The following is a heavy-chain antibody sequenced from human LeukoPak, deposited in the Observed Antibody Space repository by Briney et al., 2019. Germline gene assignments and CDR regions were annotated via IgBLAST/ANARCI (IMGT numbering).Heavy chain of an antibody. Sequence: GGSLRLSCAASGFTFSTYSMNWVRHAPGRGLEWVSSITSTVGRIYYADSLKGRITISRDNARSTLYLQMNSLRAEDTAVYYCATDGRSSGWYGFDYWGQGSLVTVSS. V-gene: IGHV3-21*01. CDR1: GFTFSTYS. J-gene: IGHJ4*02. CDR3: ATDGRSSGWYGFDY. D-gene: IGHD6-19*01. CDR2: ITSTVGRI.